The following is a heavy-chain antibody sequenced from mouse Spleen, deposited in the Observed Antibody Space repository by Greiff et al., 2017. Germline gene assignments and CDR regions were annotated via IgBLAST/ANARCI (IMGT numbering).Heavy chain of an antibody. Sequence: QVQLKESGPGLVAPSQSLSITCTVSGFSLTSYGVHWVRQPPGKGLEWLGVIWAGGSTNYNSALMSRLSISKDNSKSQVFLKMNSLQTDDTAMYYCASGNYPFAYWGQGTLVTVSA. V-gene: IGHV2-9*02. CDR1: GFSLTSYG. D-gene: IGHD2-1*01. CDR3: ASGNYPFAY. J-gene: IGHJ3*01. CDR2: IWAGGST.